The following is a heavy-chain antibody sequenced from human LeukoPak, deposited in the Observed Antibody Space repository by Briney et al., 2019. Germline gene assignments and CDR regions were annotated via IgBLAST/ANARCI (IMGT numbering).Heavy chain of an antibody. CDR1: GYTFTDYY. D-gene: IGHD2-2*01. J-gene: IGHJ4*02. Sequence: ASVKVSCKASGYTFTDYYINWIRQPPGQGLEWMGWINPNRGGTSYAQNFQGRVTMTRDTPITTAYMELSRLRSDDTAVYYCARRQIDCSTTSCYVDYWGQGTLVTVSS. CDR3: ARRQIDCSTTSCYVDY. CDR2: INPNRGGT. V-gene: IGHV1-2*02.